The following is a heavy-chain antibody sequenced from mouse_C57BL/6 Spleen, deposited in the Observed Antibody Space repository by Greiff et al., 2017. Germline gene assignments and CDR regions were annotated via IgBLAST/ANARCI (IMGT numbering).Heavy chain of an antibody. D-gene: IGHD1-1*01. CDR3: ARDITTVVATEYFDV. Sequence: ESGPGLVKPSQSLSLTCSVTGYSITSGYYWNWIRQFPGNKLEWMGYISYDGSNNYNPSLKNRISLTRDTSKNQFFLKLNSVTTEDTATYYCARDITTVVATEYFDVWGTGTTVTVSS. CDR2: ISYDGSN. J-gene: IGHJ1*03. V-gene: IGHV3-6*01. CDR1: GYSITSGYY.